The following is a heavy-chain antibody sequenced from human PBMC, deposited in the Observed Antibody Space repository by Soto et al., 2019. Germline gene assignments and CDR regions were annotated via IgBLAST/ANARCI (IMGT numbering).Heavy chain of an antibody. CDR3: AREAASGGWYDS. J-gene: IGHJ5*01. Sequence: GGSLRLSCAASGFTFDDYAMHWVRQAPGKGLEWVSGISWNSGSIGYADSVKGRFTISRDNAKNSLYLQMNSLRAEDTAIYYCAREAASGGWYDSWGQGSLVTVSS. D-gene: IGHD6-25*01. CDR1: GFTFDDYA. V-gene: IGHV3-9*01. CDR2: ISWNSGSI.